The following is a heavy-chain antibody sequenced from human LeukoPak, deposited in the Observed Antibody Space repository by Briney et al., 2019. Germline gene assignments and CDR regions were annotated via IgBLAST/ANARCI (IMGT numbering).Heavy chain of an antibody. CDR2: IKSKSDGGTI. CDR3: TTRRQDGW. Sequence: PGGSLRLSCVGSGFTFSEAWMSWVRQAPGKGREGVGRIKSKSDGGTIDYAAPVKGRFTISRGDSRNTLYLQMNSLKTEDTAVYYCTTRRQDGWWGQGTLVTVS. V-gene: IGHV3-15*01. D-gene: IGHD2-15*01. CDR1: GFTFSEAW. J-gene: IGHJ4*02.